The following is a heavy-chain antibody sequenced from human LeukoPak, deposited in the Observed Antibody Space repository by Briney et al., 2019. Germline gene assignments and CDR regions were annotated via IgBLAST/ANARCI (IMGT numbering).Heavy chain of an antibody. D-gene: IGHD2-21*02. V-gene: IGHV3-30-3*01. Sequence: PGRSLRLSCAASGFTFSSYAMHWVRQAPGKGLEWVAVISYDGSNKYFADSVKGRFTISRDNSKNTLYLQMNSLRAEDTAVYYCATRVTPGYWGQGTLVTVSS. CDR2: ISYDGSNK. CDR1: GFTFSSYA. J-gene: IGHJ4*02. CDR3: ATRVTPGY.